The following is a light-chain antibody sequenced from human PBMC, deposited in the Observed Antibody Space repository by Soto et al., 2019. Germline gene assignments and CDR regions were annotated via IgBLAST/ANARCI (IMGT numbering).Light chain of an antibody. CDR3: QQYIYWPWT. CDR2: GAS. Sequence: EIVMTQSPATLSVSPGERSTLSCMALQSVSSTLAWYQQKPGQAPRLLIYGASTRATGIPARFSGSGSGTEFTLTISSLQSEDFEVYYCQQYIYWPWTFGQGTKVDI. J-gene: IGKJ1*01. V-gene: IGKV3-15*01. CDR1: QSVSST.